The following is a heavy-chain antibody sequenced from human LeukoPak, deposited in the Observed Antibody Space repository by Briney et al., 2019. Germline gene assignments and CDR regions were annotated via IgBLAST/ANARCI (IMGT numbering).Heavy chain of an antibody. CDR2: INPSGGST. V-gene: IGHV1-46*01. CDR1: GYTFTSYY. CDR3: ASPVVPAAVTPYYNYYGMDV. J-gene: IGHJ6*02. Sequence: GASVTVSCKASGYTFTSYYMHWVRQAPGQGLAWMGIINPSGGSTSYAQKFQGRVTMTRDTSTSTVYMELSSLRSEDTAVYYCASPVVPAAVTPYYNYYGMDVWGQGTTVTGSS. D-gene: IGHD2-2*01.